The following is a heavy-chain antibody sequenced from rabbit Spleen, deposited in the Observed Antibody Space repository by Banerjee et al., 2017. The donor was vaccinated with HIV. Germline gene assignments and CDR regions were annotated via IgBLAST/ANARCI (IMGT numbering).Heavy chain of an antibody. CDR1: GFSFSGILY. CDR3: ARVYTGANYFNL. J-gene: IGHJ4*01. V-gene: IGHV1S45*01. D-gene: IGHD4-2*01. Sequence: QEQLEESGGGLVKPGGTLTLTCTASGFSFSGILYMCWVRQAPGKGLEWIACIDTGDGDTYFANWAKCRFTISKTSSTTVTLQMTSLTVADTATYFCARVYTGANYFNLWGPGTLVTVS. CDR2: IDTGDGDT.